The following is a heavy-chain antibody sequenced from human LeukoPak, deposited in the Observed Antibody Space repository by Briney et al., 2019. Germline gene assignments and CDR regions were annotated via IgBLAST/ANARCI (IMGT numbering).Heavy chain of an antibody. V-gene: IGHV5-51*01. CDR1: GYSFTSYW. CDR2: IYPGDSDT. D-gene: IGHD6-13*01. J-gene: IGHJ6*03. Sequence: GESLKISCKGFGYSFTSYWIGWVRQMPGKGLEWMGIIYPGDSDTRYSPSFQGQVTISADKSISTAYLQWSSLKASDTAMYYCARVMRVGPGIAAAGTYYYYYMDVWGKGTTVTISS. CDR3: ARVMRVGPGIAAAGTYYYYYMDV.